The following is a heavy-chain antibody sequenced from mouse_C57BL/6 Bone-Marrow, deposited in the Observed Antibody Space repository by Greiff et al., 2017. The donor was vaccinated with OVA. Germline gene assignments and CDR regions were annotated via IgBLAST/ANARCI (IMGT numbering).Heavy chain of an antibody. J-gene: IGHJ3*01. V-gene: IGHV1-81*01. CDR2: IYPRSGNT. CDR1: GYTFTSYG. Sequence: QVQLQRSGAELARPGASVKLSCKASGYTFTSYGISWVKQRTGQGLEWIGEIYPRSGNTYYNEKFKGKATLTADKSSSTAYMELRSLTSEDSAVYFCALDSSGSFAYWGQGTLVTVSA. D-gene: IGHD3-2*02. CDR3: ALDSSGSFAY.